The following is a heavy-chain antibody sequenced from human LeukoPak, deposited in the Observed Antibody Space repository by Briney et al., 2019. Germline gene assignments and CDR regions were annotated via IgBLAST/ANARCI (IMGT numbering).Heavy chain of an antibody. J-gene: IGHJ5*02. V-gene: IGHV4-4*07. CDR1: GGSISSYY. CDR3: ASRFSSSSGFDP. CDR2: IYTSGNT. D-gene: IGHD6-6*01. Sequence: SETLSLTCTVSGGSISSYYWSWIRQPAGKGLEWIGRIYTSGNTNYNPSLKSRVTMSVDTSKNQFSLKLSSVTAADTAVYYCASRFSSSSGFDPWGQGTLVTVSS.